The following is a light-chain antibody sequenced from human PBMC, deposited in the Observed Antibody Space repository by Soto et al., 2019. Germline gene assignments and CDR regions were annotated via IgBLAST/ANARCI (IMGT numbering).Light chain of an antibody. Sequence: DIQMTQSPSTLSASVGDRVTITCRASQSISSWLAWYQQKPGKAPKLLIYKASSLESGVPSRFSGSGSGTEFTLTISSLQPDDFATYYCQQYNSCLTWTFGQGTKVDIK. J-gene: IGKJ1*01. V-gene: IGKV1-5*03. CDR2: KAS. CDR1: QSISSW. CDR3: QQYNSCLTWT.